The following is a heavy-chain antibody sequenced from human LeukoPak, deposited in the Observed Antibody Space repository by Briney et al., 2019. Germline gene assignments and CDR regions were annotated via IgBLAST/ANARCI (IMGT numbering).Heavy chain of an antibody. CDR2: INWDGGST. CDR1: GFNFDDYT. D-gene: IGHD6-13*01. CDR3: AKDLGKVIAAAGTSGFDS. Sequence: GGSLRLSCAASGFNFDDYTMHWVRHIPGKSLEWVSLINWDGGSTFYADSVKGRFTISRDTRKNFLYLQMISLRTEDTALYYCAKDLGKVIAAAGTSGFDSWGRGTLVTVSS. J-gene: IGHJ4*01. V-gene: IGHV3-43*01.